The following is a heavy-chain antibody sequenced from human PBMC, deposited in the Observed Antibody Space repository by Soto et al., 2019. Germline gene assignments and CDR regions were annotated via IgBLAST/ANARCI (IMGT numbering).Heavy chain of an antibody. D-gene: IGHD3-22*01. CDR1: GGSISSYY. J-gene: IGHJ4*02. CDR3: ARVYDSSGNYYFDY. V-gene: IGHV4-59*01. Sequence: SETLSLTCTVSGGSISSYYWSWIRQPPGKGLEWIGYIYYSGSTNYNPSLKSRVTISVDTSKNQFSLKLSSVTAADTAVYYCARVYDSSGNYYFDYWGQGTLVTVSS. CDR2: IYYSGST.